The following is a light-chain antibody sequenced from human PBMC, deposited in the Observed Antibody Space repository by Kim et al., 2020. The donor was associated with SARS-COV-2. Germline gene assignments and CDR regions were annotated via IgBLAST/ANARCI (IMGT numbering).Light chain of an antibody. CDR3: NSYTTSGTLV. J-gene: IGLJ1*01. CDR1: SSDIGTYKF. CDR2: DVT. Sequence: QSVLTQPASVSGSPGQSITISCTGTSSDIGTYKFVSWYQQHPVKAPKLIIYDVTNRPSGVSNRFSGSKSGNTASLTISGLQAEDETDYYCNSYTTSGTLVFGTGTKVTVL. V-gene: IGLV2-14*03.